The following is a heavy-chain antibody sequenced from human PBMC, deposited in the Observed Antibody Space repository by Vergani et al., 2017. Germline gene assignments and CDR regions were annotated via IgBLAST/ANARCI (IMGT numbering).Heavy chain of an antibody. CDR1: GGSINPSSYY. V-gene: IGHV4-39*01. Sequence: QLQLQESGPGLVKPSETLSLICTVSGGSINPSSYYWGWIRQPPGKGLEWIGSIYYSGSTYYNPSLKSRVTISVDTSKNQFSLKLSSVTAADTAVYYCAIKLGYCSGGSCPLNWFDPWGQGTLVTVSS. D-gene: IGHD2-15*01. CDR2: IYYSGST. CDR3: AIKLGYCSGGSCPLNWFDP. J-gene: IGHJ5*02.